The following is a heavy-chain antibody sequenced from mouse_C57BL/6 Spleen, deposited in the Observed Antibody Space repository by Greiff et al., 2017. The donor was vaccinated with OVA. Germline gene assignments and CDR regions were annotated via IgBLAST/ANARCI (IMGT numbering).Heavy chain of an antibody. Sequence: VQLQQSGPELVKPGASVKISCKASGYTFTDYYMNWVKQSHGKSLEWIGDINPNNGGTSYNQKFKGKATLTVDKSSSTAYMELRSLTSEDSAVYYCAREGGNYDRTWFAYWGQGTLVTVSA. J-gene: IGHJ3*01. CDR3: AREGGNYDRTWFAY. D-gene: IGHD2-4*01. CDR2: INPNNGGT. CDR1: GYTFTDYY. V-gene: IGHV1-26*01.